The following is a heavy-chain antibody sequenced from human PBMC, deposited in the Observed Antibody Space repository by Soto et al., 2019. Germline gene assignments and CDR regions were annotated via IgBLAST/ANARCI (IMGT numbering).Heavy chain of an antibody. V-gene: IGHV3-30*18. D-gene: IGHD2-8*01. J-gene: IGHJ5*02. CDR3: AKDPKCCTIGSHFLDNWFDP. CDR1: GFTFSNYG. CDR2: ISYDGSHQ. Sequence: TGGSLRLSCAASGFTFSNYGMHWVRQTPGKGLERVAVISYDGSHQFYTDSVKGRFTISGDNSKNTLYLQMNILKTEDTAMYYCAKDPKCCTIGSHFLDNWFDPWGQGTLVTVS.